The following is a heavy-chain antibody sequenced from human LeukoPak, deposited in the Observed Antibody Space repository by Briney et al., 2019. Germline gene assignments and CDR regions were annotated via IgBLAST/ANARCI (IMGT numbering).Heavy chain of an antibody. Sequence: ASVKVSCKASGGTFSSYAISWVRQAPGQGLEWMGWISAYNGNTKYAQNLQGRVTMTTDTSTSTAYMELRSLRSDDTAVYYCARDTGSWYVDYWGQGTLVTVSS. CDR2: ISAYNGNT. V-gene: IGHV1-18*01. D-gene: IGHD6-13*01. CDR1: GGTFSSYA. J-gene: IGHJ4*02. CDR3: ARDTGSWYVDY.